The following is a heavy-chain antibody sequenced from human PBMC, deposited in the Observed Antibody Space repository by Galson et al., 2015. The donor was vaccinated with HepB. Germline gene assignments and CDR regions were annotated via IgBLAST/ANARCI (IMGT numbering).Heavy chain of an antibody. J-gene: IGHJ6*02. CDR3: TTALNWNYGMDV. D-gene: IGHD1-1*01. CDR2: IKSKTDGGTT. CDR1: GFTFSNAW. V-gene: IGHV3-15*01. Sequence: SLRLSCAASGFTFSNAWMSWVRQAPGKGLEWVGRIKSKTDGGTTDYAAPVKGRFTISRDDSKNTLYLQMNSLKTEDTAVYHCTTALNWNYGMDVWGQGTTVTVSS.